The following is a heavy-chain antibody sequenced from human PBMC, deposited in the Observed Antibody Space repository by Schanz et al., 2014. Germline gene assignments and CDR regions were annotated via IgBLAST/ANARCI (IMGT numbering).Heavy chain of an antibody. CDR1: GFTFSEVY. Sequence: VRLVESGGGLVEPGGSLRLSCSGSGFTFSEVYMSWVRQAPGKGLEWVAFILYDGNNQYYADSVKGRFTISRDNSKNTLYLQMNSLRAEDTAVYYCARPIYDLWSGSFDYWGQGTLVTVSS. CDR2: ILYDGNNQ. CDR3: ARPIYDLWSGSFDY. V-gene: IGHV3-30*03. D-gene: IGHD3-3*01. J-gene: IGHJ4*02.